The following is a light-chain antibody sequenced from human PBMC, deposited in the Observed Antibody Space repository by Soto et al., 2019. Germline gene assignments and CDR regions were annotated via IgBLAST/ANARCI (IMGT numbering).Light chain of an antibody. CDR1: SSDVGGYKY. Sequence: QSVLTQPASVSGSPGQSITISCTGTSSDVGGYKYVSWYQQYPGKAPKLMIYEVSNRPSGVSNRFSGSKSGNTASLTISGLQAEDEADYYCTSYTSSSTVLFGGGTKLTVL. CDR2: EVS. CDR3: TSYTSSSTVL. V-gene: IGLV2-14*01. J-gene: IGLJ2*01.